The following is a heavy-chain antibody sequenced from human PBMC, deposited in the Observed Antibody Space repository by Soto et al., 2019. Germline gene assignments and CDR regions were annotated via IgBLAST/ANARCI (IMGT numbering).Heavy chain of an antibody. V-gene: IGHV3-15*01. CDR1: GFTFTKAW. CDR2: IKSKSDGGTL. D-gene: IGHD3-3*01. J-gene: IGHJ5*02. Sequence: PGGSLRLSCAASGFTFTKAWMSWVRKAPGKGLEWVGRIKSKSDGGTLHYAAPVEGRFIISRDDSQNTLYLQMNSLTTEDTAMYFCSAGVDFFGSIDLWGHGTLVPVSS. CDR3: SAGVDFFGSIDL.